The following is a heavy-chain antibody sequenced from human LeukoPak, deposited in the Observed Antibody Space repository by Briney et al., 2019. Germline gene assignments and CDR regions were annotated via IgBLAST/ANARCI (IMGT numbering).Heavy chain of an antibody. Sequence: GASVKVSCKASGYSFTDYFMHWVQQAPGKGLEWMGRVDPEDGETTYGEKFQGRVTITADTSTDTAYMELSSLRSEDTAVYYCTTAGKFYYGSGSPSWFDPWGQGTLVTVSS. CDR3: TTAGKFYYGSGSPSWFDP. D-gene: IGHD3-10*01. CDR2: VDPEDGET. J-gene: IGHJ5*02. CDR1: GYSFTDYF. V-gene: IGHV1-69-2*01.